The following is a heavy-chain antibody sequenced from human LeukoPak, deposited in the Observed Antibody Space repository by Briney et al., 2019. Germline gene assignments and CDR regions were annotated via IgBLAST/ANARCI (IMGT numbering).Heavy chain of an antibody. D-gene: IGHD6-19*01. CDR2: ISGSGGST. CDR3: AKAVVAVAGGYDY. CDR1: GFSLSNYA. V-gene: IGHV3-23*01. Sequence: GGSLRLSCAVSGFSLSNYAMSWVRQAPGKGLEWVSAISGSGGSTYYADSVKGRFTISRDNSKNTLYLQMNSLRAEDTAVYYCAKAVVAVAGGYDYWGQGTLVTVSS. J-gene: IGHJ4*02.